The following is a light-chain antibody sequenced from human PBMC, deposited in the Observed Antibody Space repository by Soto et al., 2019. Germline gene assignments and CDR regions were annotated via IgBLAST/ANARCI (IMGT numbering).Light chain of an antibody. J-gene: IGKJ1*01. CDR2: HAY. CDR3: QQYNSYPWT. Sequence: DIQMTQSPSTLSASVGDRVTLTCRASQSISSWLAWYQQKPGKAPKLLIYHAYSLESGVPSRFSGSESGTEFTLTINSLQPDDFATYYCQQYNSYPWTFGQGTKVDVK. CDR1: QSISSW. V-gene: IGKV1-5*01.